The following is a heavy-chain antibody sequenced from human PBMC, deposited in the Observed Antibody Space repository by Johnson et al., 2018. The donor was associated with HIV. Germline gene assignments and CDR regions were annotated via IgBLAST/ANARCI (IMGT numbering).Heavy chain of an antibody. CDR1: GFTFSGYG. D-gene: IGHD1-26*01. V-gene: IGHV3-30*02. Sequence: QVQLVESGGGVVQPGGSLRLSCSTSGFTFSGYGMHWVRQSPGRGLEWVAFIYYDGIKKYYADFVRGRLTISRDNCNNTVYMEMSSQRAEDTAVCYFAKDVGNFWPDAFDIWCQGTMVSVSS. CDR3: AKDVGNFWPDAFDI. CDR2: IYYDGIKK. J-gene: IGHJ3*02.